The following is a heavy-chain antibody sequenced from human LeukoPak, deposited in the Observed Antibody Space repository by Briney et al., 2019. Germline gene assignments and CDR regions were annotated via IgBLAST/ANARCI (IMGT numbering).Heavy chain of an antibody. CDR1: GYTFTSYY. D-gene: IGHD2-21*02. Sequence: ASVKVSCKASGYTFTSYYMHWVRQAPGQGLEWMGIINPSGGSTSYAQKCQGRVTMTRDTSTSTVYMELSSLRSEDTAVYYCARESEPRGDSNRYGMDIWGQGTTVTVSS. V-gene: IGHV1-46*01. CDR2: INPSGGST. CDR3: ARESEPRGDSNRYGMDI. J-gene: IGHJ6*02.